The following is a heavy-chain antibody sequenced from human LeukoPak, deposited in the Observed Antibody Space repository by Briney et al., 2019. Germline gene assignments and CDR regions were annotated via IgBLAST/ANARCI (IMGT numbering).Heavy chain of an antibody. Sequence: GASVKVSCKASGYTFTGYYMHWVRQAPGQGLEWMGWINPNSGGTNYAQKFQGRVTMTRDTSISTAYMELSRLRSDDTAVYYCARARLRDGYNIFDYWGQGTLVTVSS. J-gene: IGHJ4*02. CDR3: ARARLRDGYNIFDY. V-gene: IGHV1-2*02. CDR1: GYTFTGYY. CDR2: INPNSGGT. D-gene: IGHD5-24*01.